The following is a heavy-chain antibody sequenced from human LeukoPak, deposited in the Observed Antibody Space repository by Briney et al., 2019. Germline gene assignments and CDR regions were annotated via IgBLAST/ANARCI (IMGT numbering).Heavy chain of an antibody. CDR3: AKDDCSGGSCNSVFDY. CDR1: GFTFDDYA. J-gene: IGHJ4*02. CDR2: ISGDGGST. Sequence: QPGGSLRLSCAASGFTFDDYAMHWVRQAPGKGLEWVSLISGDGGSTYYADSVKGRFTISRDNSKNSLYLQMNSLRTEDTALYYCAKDDCSGGSCNSVFDYWGQGTLVTVSS. V-gene: IGHV3-43*02. D-gene: IGHD2-15*01.